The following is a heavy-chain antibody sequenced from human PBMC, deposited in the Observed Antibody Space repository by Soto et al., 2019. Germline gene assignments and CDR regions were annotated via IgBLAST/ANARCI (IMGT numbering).Heavy chain of an antibody. J-gene: IGHJ4*02. D-gene: IGHD2-8*02. CDR3: AKGTGGTSYIFDF. V-gene: IGHV3-23*01. Sequence: GGSLRLSCAASGFTFDFYAMTWVRQAPGKGLEWVSAISQSGGSTHYADSVKGRFTISRDNAKNTLNLQMNSLRADDTAVYYCAKGTGGTSYIFDFWGQGTLVTVSS. CDR2: ISQSGGST. CDR1: GFTFDFYA.